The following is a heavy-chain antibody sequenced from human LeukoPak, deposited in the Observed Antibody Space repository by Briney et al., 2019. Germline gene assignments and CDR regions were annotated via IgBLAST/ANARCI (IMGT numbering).Heavy chain of an antibody. CDR1: GFTFSTYA. V-gene: IGHV3-23*01. CDR3: AKDRRRFWSGYLDY. J-gene: IGHJ4*02. D-gene: IGHD3-3*01. CDR2: ISGSGGST. Sequence: GGSLRLSCAASGFTFSTYAMNWVRQAPGKGLEWVSTISGSGGSTYYADSVKGRFTISRDNSKNTLYLQMNSLTAEDTAVYYCAKDRRRFWSGYLDYWGQGALVTVSS.